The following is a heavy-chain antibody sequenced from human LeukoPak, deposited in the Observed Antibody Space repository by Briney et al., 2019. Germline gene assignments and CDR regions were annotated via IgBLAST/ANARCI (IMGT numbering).Heavy chain of an antibody. CDR1: GFTFSSYA. V-gene: IGHV3-30*18. CDR2: ISYDGTNN. CDR3: AKSTDSYSGSYLDY. D-gene: IGHD1-26*01. J-gene: IGHJ4*02. Sequence: PGGSLRLSCAASGFTFSSYAMSWVRQAPGKGLEWVAVISYDGTNNYYADSVKGRFTISRDNSKNTLYLQMNSLRAEDTAVYYCAKSTDSYSGSYLDYWGQGTLVTVSS.